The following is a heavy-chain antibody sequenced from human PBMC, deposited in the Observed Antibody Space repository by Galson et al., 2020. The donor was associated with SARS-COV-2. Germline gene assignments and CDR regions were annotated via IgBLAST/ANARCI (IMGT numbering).Heavy chain of an antibody. V-gene: IGHV3-30*04. D-gene: IGHD3-10*01. CDR3: ARESLWFGDPQSFDY. Sequence: GESLKISCAASGFTFSSYAMHWVHQAPGKGLEWVAVISSDGSNKYYAASVKGRFTISRDNSKNTLYLQMNSLRAEDTAVYYCARESLWFGDPQSFDYWGQGTLVTVSS. CDR2: ISSDGSNK. J-gene: IGHJ4*02. CDR1: GFTFSSYA.